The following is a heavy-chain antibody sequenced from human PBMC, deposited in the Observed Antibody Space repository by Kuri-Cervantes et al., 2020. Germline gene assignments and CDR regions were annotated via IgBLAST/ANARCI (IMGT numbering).Heavy chain of an antibody. D-gene: IGHD2-15*01. Sequence: GGSLRLSCAASGFTFSSYSMNWVRQAPGKGLEWVSSISSSSSYIYYADSVKGRFTISRDNAKNSLYLQMNSLRAEDTAVCYCAKDRGGCSGGSCFLKYYFDYWGQGTLVTVSS. V-gene: IGHV3-21*01. J-gene: IGHJ4*02. CDR2: ISSSSSYI. CDR3: AKDRGGCSGGSCFLKYYFDY. CDR1: GFTFSSYS.